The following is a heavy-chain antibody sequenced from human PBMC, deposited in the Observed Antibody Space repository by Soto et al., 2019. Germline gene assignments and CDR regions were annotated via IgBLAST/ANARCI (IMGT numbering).Heavy chain of an antibody. D-gene: IGHD6-19*01. V-gene: IGHV1-69*06. CDR2: IIPIFGTA. CDR1: GGTFSSYA. Sequence: GASVKVSCKASGGTFSSYAISWVRQAPGQGLEWMGGIIPIFGTANYAQKFQGRVTITADKSTSTAYMELSSLRSEDTAVYYCARYTAVADPYYFDYWGQGTLVTVSS. J-gene: IGHJ4*02. CDR3: ARYTAVADPYYFDY.